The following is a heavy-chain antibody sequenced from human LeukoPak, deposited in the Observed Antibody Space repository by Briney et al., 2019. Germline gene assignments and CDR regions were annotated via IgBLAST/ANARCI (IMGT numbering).Heavy chain of an antibody. CDR2: INPNSGGT. J-gene: IGHJ3*02. CDR1: GYTFTGYY. Sequence: ASVKVSCKASGYTFTGYYVHWVRQAPGQGLEWMGWINPNSGGTNYAQKFQGRVTMTRDTSISTAYMELSRLRSDDTAVYYCARVRGRWLQFPDAFDIWGQGTMVTVSS. D-gene: IGHD5-24*01. V-gene: IGHV1-2*02. CDR3: ARVRGRWLQFPDAFDI.